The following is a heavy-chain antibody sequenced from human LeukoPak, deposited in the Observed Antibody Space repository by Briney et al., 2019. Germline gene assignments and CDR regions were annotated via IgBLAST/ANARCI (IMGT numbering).Heavy chain of an antibody. J-gene: IGHJ4*02. V-gene: IGHV3-53*04. D-gene: IGHD6-19*01. CDR3: ASGGAYSSGWYGGDY. CDR2: IYSGGST. Sequence: GGSLRLSCAAPGFTVSSNYMGWVRQAPGKGLEWVSVIYSGGSTYYADSVKGRFTISRHNSKNTLYLQMNSLRAEDTAVYYCASGGAYSSGWYGGDYWGQGTLVTVSS. CDR1: GFTVSSNY.